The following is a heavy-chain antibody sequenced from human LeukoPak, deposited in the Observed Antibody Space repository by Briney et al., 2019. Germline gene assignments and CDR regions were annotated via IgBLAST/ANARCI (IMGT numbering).Heavy chain of an antibody. CDR2: IKHDGSQK. CDR3: ARASLSSLLTFDS. CDR1: GFTSDNYW. J-gene: IGHJ4*02. D-gene: IGHD3-16*01. V-gene: IGHV3-7*01. Sequence: PGGSLRLSCAASGFTSDNYWMNWVRQAPGRGLEWVAIIKHDGSQKFYVDSVKGRFTISTDSANSSLYLLMNNLRTEDTAVYYCARASLSSLLTFDSRGQGTLVTVSS.